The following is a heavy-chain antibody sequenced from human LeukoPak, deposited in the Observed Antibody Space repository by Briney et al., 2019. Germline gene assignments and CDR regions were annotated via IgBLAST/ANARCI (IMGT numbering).Heavy chain of an antibody. CDR2: IYTSGST. J-gene: IGHJ5*02. CDR3: ARDRDSGSLGWFDP. D-gene: IGHD1-26*01. CDR1: GVSISSYY. V-gene: IGHV4-4*07. Sequence: SETLSLTCTVSGVSISSYYWGWLRQPAGKGLEWLGRIYTSGSTNYNPSLKSRVTMSVDTSKNQFSLKLSSVTDADTAVYYCARDRDSGSLGWFDPWGQGTLVTVSS.